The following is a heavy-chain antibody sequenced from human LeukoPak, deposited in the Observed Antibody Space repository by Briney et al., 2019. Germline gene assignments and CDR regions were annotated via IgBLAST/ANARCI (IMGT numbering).Heavy chain of an antibody. D-gene: IGHD6-13*01. Sequence: SETLSLTCAVYGGSFSGYYWSWIRQPSGKGLEWIGEINHSGSTNYNPSLKSRVTISVDTSKNQFSLKLSSVTAADTAVYYCARAGGYSSSWYIRYWGQGTLVTVSS. CDR3: ARAGGYSSSWYIRY. CDR2: INHSGST. J-gene: IGHJ4*02. CDR1: GGSFSGYY. V-gene: IGHV4-34*01.